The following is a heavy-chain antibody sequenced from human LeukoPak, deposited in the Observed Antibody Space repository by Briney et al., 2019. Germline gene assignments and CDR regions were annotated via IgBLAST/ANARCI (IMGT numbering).Heavy chain of an antibody. Sequence: GGSLRLSCTVSGFSVSNSMSWVRQAPGKGLEWVSFIYSDNTHYSDSVKGRFTISRDNSKNTLYLQMNSLRAEDTAVYYCARRAGAYSHPYDYWGQGTLVTVSS. J-gene: IGHJ4*02. CDR2: IYSDNT. CDR1: GFSVSNS. CDR3: ARRAGAYSHPYDY. D-gene: IGHD4/OR15-4a*01. V-gene: IGHV3-53*01.